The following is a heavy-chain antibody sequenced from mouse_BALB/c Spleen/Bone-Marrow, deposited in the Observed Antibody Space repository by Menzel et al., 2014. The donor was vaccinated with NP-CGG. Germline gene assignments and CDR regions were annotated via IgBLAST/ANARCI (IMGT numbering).Heavy chain of an antibody. V-gene: IGHV5-6-4*01. J-gene: IGHJ4*01. CDR3: TRDAMDY. CDR2: ISSGGSYT. Sequence: DVKLVESGGGLVKPGGSLKLSCAASGFTFSSYAMSWVRQTPEKRLEWVATISSGGSYTYYPDSVKGRFTISRDNAKSTLYLQMSSLKSEDTAMYYCTRDAMDYWGQGTSVTVSS. CDR1: GFTFSSYA.